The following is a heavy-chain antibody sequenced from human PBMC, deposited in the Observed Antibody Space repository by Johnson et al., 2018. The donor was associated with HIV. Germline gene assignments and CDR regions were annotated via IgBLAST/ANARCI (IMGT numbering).Heavy chain of an antibody. V-gene: IGHV3-7*05. CDR3: VTADRGSA. CDR2: VNQDGSAK. D-gene: IGHD1-26*01. J-gene: IGHJ3*01. CDR1: GFTVSNYW. Sequence: VQLVESGGGLVQPGGSLRLSCAASGFTVSNYWMSWVRQAPGKGLEYVANVNQDGSAKFYEDSVKGRFTISRDNAKNALYLQMNSLRDEDTAVYYCVTADRGSAWGQGTTVTVSS.